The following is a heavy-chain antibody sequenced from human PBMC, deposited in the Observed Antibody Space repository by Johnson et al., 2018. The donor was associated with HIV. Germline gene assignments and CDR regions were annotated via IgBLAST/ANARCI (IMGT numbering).Heavy chain of an antibody. CDR2: INWNGDSA. CDR1: GFTVSSDY. J-gene: IGHJ3*02. Sequence: VQLVESGGGLVQPGGSLRLSCAVSGFTVSSDYMSWVRQAPGKGLEWVSVINWNGDSAGYADSVQGRFTISRDNAKNSLYLQMNSLRAEDTAFYYCARVVRGSNGWRGAFDIWGQGTKVTVAS. CDR3: ARVVRGSNGWRGAFDI. V-gene: IGHV3-20*04. D-gene: IGHD6-19*01.